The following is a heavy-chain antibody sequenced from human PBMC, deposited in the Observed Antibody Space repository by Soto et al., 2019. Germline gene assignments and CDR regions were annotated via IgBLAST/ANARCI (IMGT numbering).Heavy chain of an antibody. CDR3: AGVVDYDFWSGYPTPGKAMSP. J-gene: IGHJ5*02. V-gene: IGHV4-30-4*01. CDR2: IYYSGST. D-gene: IGHD3-3*01. Sequence: PSETLSLTCTVSGGSISSGDYYWSWIRQPPGKGLEWIGYIYYSGSTYYNPSLKSRVTISVDTSKNQFSLKLSSVTAADTAVYYCAGVVDYDFWSGYPTPGKAMSPWGQGTLVTVSS. CDR1: GGSISSGDYY.